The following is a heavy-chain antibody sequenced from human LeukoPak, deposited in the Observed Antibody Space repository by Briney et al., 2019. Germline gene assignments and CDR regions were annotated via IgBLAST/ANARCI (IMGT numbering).Heavy chain of an antibody. D-gene: IGHD6-13*01. V-gene: IGHV3-9*01. CDR3: AKGGAAADNYWYFDL. Sequence: GGSLRLSCAASGFTFDDYGMHWVRQAPGKGLEWVSGISWNRGSIGYADSVKGRFTISRDTAKNSLYLQMNSLRPEDTALYYCAKGGAAADNYWYFDLWGRGILVTVSS. CDR1: GFTFDDYG. CDR2: ISWNRGSI. J-gene: IGHJ2*01.